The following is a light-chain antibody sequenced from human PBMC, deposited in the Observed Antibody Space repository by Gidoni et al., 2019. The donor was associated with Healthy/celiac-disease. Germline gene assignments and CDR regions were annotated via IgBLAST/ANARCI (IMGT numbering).Light chain of an antibody. CDR1: QLVSSNY. CDR3: QQYDYSPKT. Sequence: EIVLTQSPGTLSLSTGERATLSCRASQLVSSNYLTWYQQKPGQAPRPLIYGASSRATCIPDRFSGSGSGTDFTLTISRLEPEDFAVYYCQQYDYSPKTFGQGTKLEIK. J-gene: IGKJ2*01. V-gene: IGKV3-20*01. CDR2: GAS.